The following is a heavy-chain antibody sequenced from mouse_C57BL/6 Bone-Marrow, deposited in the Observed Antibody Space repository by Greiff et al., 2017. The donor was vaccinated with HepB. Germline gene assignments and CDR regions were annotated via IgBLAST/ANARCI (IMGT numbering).Heavy chain of an antibody. D-gene: IGHD2-2*01. V-gene: IGHV1-4*01. CDR3: ARWLLRRLRPRRAMDY. J-gene: IGHJ4*01. CDR1: GYTFTSYT. Sequence: QVQLKESGAELARPGASVKMSCKASGYTFTSYTMHWVKQRPGQGLEWIGYINPSSGYTKYNQKFKDKATLTANNSSSTAYMQLSSLTSEDSAVYYWARWLLRRLRPRRAMDYWGQGTSVTVSS. CDR2: INPSSGYT.